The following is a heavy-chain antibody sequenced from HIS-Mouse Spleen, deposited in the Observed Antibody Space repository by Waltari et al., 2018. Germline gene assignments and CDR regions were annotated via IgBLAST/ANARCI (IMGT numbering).Heavy chain of an antibody. CDR3: AREIPYSSSWYDWYFDL. D-gene: IGHD6-13*01. V-gene: IGHV4-39*07. J-gene: IGHJ2*01. Sequence: QLQLQESGPGLVKPSETLSLTCPVSGGPIISSSYYWGWIRQPPGKGLEWIGSFYCSGSTYYNPSLKSRVTISVDTSKNQFSLKLSSVTAADTAVYYCAREIPYSSSWYDWYFDLWGRGTLVTVSS. CDR2: FYCSGST. CDR1: GGPIISSSYY.